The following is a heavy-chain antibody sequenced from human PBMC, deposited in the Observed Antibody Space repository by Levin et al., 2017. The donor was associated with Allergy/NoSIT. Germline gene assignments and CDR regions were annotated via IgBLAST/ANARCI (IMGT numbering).Heavy chain of an antibody. V-gene: IGHV1-46*01. D-gene: IGHD6-19*01. CDR1: GYTFTSYY. CDR3: ARGYTSGWYYFDY. CDR2: INPSGGST. Sequence: ASVKVSCKASGYTFTSYYLFWVRQAPGQGLEWMGIINPSGGSTTYAQKFQGRVTMTRDTSTSTVYMELSSLRSEDTAVYYCARGYTSGWYYFDYWGQGTLVTVSS. J-gene: IGHJ4*02.